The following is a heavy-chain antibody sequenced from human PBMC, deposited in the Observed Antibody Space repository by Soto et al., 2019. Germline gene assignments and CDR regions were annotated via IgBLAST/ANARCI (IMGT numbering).Heavy chain of an antibody. V-gene: IGHV3-7*01. Sequence: EVQLVESGGGLVQPGGSLRLSCAASGFTFNTHWMSWVRQAPGKGLEWVANVKEDGSQQFYADSVRGRFTISKDNAKNSLYLQMSNLRAEDAAIYYSATDATYGHMLTIASWGLGTLVTVSS. CDR1: GFTFNTHW. CDR3: ATDATYGHMLTIAS. D-gene: IGHD3-9*01. CDR2: VKEDGSQQ. J-gene: IGHJ4*02.